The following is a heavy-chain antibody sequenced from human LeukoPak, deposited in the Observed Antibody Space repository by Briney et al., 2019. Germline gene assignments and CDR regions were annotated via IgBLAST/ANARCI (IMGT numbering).Heavy chain of an antibody. D-gene: IGHD1-26*01. CDR1: GFTFSDYY. J-gene: IGHJ4*02. CDR2: ISSSGDTI. Sequence: GGSLRLSCAASGFTFSDYYMNWIRQAPGKGLEWVSYISSSGDTIYYADSVKGRFTISRDNAKNSLYLQMNSLRAEDTAVYYCAGAAGWEQAYWGQGTQVTVSS. CDR3: AGAAGWEQAY. V-gene: IGHV3-11*01.